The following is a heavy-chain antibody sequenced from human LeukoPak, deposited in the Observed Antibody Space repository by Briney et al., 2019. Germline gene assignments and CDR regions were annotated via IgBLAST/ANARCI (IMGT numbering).Heavy chain of an antibody. Sequence: SETLSLTCTLSGGSVTTSSFYWAWIRQPPGKGLECIGTIYYSGITYYHSSLKSRVTISVDTSKNQFSLKLNSVTAADTAVYFCAKSGPAAGRPDAFDIWGQGTMVTVSS. CDR1: GGSVTTSSFY. V-gene: IGHV4-39*07. D-gene: IGHD2-2*01. CDR3: AKSGPAAGRPDAFDI. J-gene: IGHJ3*02. CDR2: IYYSGIT.